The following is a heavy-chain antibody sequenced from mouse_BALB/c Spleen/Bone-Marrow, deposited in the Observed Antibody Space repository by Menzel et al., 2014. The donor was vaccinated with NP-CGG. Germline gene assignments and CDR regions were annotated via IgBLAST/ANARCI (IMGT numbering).Heavy chain of an antibody. Sequence: EVMLVESGAELVKPGASVKLSCTASGFNIKDTYMHWVKQRPEQGLEWIGRIDPANGNTKYDPKFQGKATITADTSSNTAYLQLSSLTSEDTAVYYCARYYYAMDYWGQGTSVTVSS. CDR3: ARYYYAMDY. CDR1: GFNIKDTY. J-gene: IGHJ4*01. V-gene: IGHV14-3*02. CDR2: IDPANGNT.